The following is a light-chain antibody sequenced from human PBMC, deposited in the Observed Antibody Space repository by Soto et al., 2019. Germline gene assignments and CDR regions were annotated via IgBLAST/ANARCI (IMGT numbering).Light chain of an antibody. CDR1: SSNIGNNY. CDR3: AAWDDSLSGRGV. Sequence: QAVVTQPPSASGTPGQRVTISCSGSSSNIGNNYVYWYQMVPGTAPKLLIYRNNQRTSGVPDRFSGSRSGTSASLAISGLRSEDEADYYCAAWDDSLSGRGVFGGGTKVTVL. J-gene: IGLJ2*01. V-gene: IGLV1-47*01. CDR2: RNN.